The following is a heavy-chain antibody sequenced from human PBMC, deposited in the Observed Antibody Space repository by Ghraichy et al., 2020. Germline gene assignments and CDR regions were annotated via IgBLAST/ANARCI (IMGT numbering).Heavy chain of an antibody. V-gene: IGHV4-39*01. CDR3: APGDFWSGSNWFDP. CDR2: IYYSGST. J-gene: IGHJ5*02. D-gene: IGHD3-3*01. CDR1: GGSISSSSYY. Sequence: SQTLSLTCTVSGGSISSSSYYWGWIRQPPGKGLEWIGSIYYSGSTYYNPSLKSRVTISVDTSKNQFSLKLSSVTAADTAVYYCAPGDFWSGSNWFDPWGQGTLVTVSS.